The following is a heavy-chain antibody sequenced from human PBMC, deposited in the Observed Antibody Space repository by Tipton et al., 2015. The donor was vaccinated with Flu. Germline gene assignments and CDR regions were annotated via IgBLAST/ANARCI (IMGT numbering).Heavy chain of an antibody. D-gene: IGHD5-18*01. CDR2: INGYNRNT. CDR3: ARDRGDSFGYFAL. CDR1: GYTFNRYG. Sequence: VQLVQSGGEVKQPGASVKVSCKASGYTFNRYGISWVRQAPGQGLEWMGWINGYNRNTNYAQDFQGRVTMTTDTYTSTAYMVLRSLRSDDTAVYYCARDRGDSFGYFALWGRGTLVTVSS. J-gene: IGHJ1*01. V-gene: IGHV1-18*01.